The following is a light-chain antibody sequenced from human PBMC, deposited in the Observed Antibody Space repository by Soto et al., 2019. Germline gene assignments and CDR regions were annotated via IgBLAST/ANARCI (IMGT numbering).Light chain of an antibody. CDR3: HSYARSTLV. CDR2: EGT. J-gene: IGLJ2*01. CDR1: SSDFGSYSV. V-gene: IGLV2-23*01. Sequence: QSVLTQPASVSGSPGQSITISCTGTSSDFGSYSVVSWYQQHPGKAPKLLIYEGTKRPSGVSNRFSGSESGNTASLTISGLQAEDEADYYCHSYARSTLVFGGGTKVTVL.